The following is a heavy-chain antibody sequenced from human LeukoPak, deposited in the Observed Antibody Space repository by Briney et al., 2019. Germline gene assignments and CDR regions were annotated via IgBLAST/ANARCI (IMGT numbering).Heavy chain of an antibody. V-gene: IGHV3-30*19. Sequence: GGSLRLSCAASGFTFSSYGMHWVRQAPGKGLEWVAVIWYDGSNKYYADSVKGRFTISRDNSKNTLYLQMNSLRAEDTAVYYCARDRIAAALGYFDYWGQGTLVTVSS. CDR3: ARDRIAAALGYFDY. J-gene: IGHJ4*02. CDR2: IWYDGSNK. CDR1: GFTFSSYG. D-gene: IGHD6-13*01.